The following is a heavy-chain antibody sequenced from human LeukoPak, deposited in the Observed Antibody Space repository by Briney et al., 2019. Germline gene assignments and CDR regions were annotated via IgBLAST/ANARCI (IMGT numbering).Heavy chain of an antibody. J-gene: IGHJ4*02. V-gene: IGHV4-4*02. CDR1: GGSISSSNW. D-gene: IGHD3-22*01. CDR2: IYHSGST. CDR3: ASSQGSATYYYDSRYGGYYFDY. Sequence: SGTLSLTCAVSGGSISSSNWWSWVRQPPGKGLEWIGEIYHSGSTNYNPSLKSRVTISVDKSKNQFSLKLSSVTAADTAVYYCASSQGSATYYYDSRYGGYYFDYWGQGTLVTVSS.